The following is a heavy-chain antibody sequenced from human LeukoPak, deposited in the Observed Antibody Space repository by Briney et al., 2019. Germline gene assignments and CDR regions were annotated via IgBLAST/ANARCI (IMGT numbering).Heavy chain of an antibody. CDR2: MRTKAYHGETT. CDR1: GFTFGDYA. J-gene: IGHJ4*02. CDR3: TRDRQIQTGFDY. D-gene: IGHD1-14*01. V-gene: IGHV3-49*03. Sequence: GGSLRLSCTASGFTFGDYAVVWFRRAPGKGLEWLGFMRTKAYHGETTEYATPVKGRFTISRDDFKNIAYLQMSSLKTEDTAVYYCTRDRQIQTGFDYWGQGTLVTVSS.